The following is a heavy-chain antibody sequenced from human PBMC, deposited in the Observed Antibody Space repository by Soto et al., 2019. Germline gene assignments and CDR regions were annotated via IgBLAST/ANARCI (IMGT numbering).Heavy chain of an antibody. J-gene: IGHJ6*02. CDR1: GLTFDDYA. V-gene: IGHV3-23*01. CDR3: RVKGYYGSGSYPARGLGYGMDV. CDR2: ISGSGGST. Sequence: GGSLRLSCAASGLTFDDYAMHWVRQAPGKGLEWVSGISGSGGSTYYADSVKGRFTISRDNSKNTLYLQMNSLRAEDTAVYYCRVKGYYGSGSYPARGLGYGMDVWGQGTTVTVSS. D-gene: IGHD3-10*01.